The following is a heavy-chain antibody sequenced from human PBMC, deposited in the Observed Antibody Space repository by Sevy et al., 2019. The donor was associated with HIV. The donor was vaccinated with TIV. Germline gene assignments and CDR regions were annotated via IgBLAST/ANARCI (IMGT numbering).Heavy chain of an antibody. CDR3: AREGCTQPHDY. CDR2: FSFGCGKI. Sequence: GGSLRLSCAASGFTFSSYAMSWVRQAPGKGLEWVSTFSFGCGKINYADSVKGRFTISRDNSKNTLYLQMHSLRAEDTATYFCAREGCTQPHDYWGQGTLVTVSS. CDR1: GFTFSSYA. V-gene: IGHV3-23*01. J-gene: IGHJ4*02. D-gene: IGHD2-8*01.